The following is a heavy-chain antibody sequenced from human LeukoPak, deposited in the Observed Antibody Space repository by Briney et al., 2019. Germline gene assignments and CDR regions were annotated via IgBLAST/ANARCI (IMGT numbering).Heavy chain of an antibody. Sequence: SETLSLTCTVSGGSISSSSYYWGWIRQPPGKGLEWIGSIYYSGSTYYNPSLKSRVTISVDTSKNQFSLKLSSVTAADTAVYYCARGQDAMVRGVIEPVSYFDYWGQGTLVTVSS. CDR1: GGSISSSSYY. CDR2: IYYSGST. J-gene: IGHJ4*02. V-gene: IGHV4-39*01. CDR3: ARGQDAMVRGVIEPVSYFDY. D-gene: IGHD3-10*01.